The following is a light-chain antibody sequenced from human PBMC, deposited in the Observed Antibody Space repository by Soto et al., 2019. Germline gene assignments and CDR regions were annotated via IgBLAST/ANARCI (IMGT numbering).Light chain of an antibody. CDR3: QQYKSYFRT. CDR2: QAS. J-gene: IGKJ1*01. CDR1: QSISSW. Sequence: DIQMTQSPSTLSASVGDRVTITCRASQSISSWLAWYQQKPGKAPKILIYQASSLQSGVPSRFRGSGSETEFTLTISSLLPDDFETYFCQQYKSYFRTFGQGTKVDIK. V-gene: IGKV1-5*03.